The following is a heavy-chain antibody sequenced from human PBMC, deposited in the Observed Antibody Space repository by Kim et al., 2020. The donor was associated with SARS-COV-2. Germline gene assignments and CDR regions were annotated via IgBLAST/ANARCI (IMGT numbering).Heavy chain of an antibody. D-gene: IGHD3-10*01. V-gene: IGHV5-10-1*01. CDR1: GYSFTSYW. J-gene: IGHJ4*02. Sequence: GESLKISCKGSGYSFTSYWISWVRQMPGKGLEWMGRIDPSDSYTNYSPSFQGHVTISADKSISTAYLQWSSLKASDTAMYYCARTFSGSYHFDYWGQGTLVTVSS. CDR2: IDPSDSYT. CDR3: ARTFSGSYHFDY.